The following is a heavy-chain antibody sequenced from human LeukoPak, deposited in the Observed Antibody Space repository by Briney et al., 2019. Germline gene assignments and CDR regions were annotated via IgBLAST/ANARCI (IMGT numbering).Heavy chain of an antibody. V-gene: IGHV3-21*01. CDR3: ARDGNLDV. CDR1: GFTFNTYT. Sequence: GGSLRLSCAASGFTFNTYTMNWVRQAPGKGLEWVSSISSTGTYIYHADSVKGRFTISRDNAKNSLYVQMNSLRAEDTAVYYCARDGNLDVWGQGTTVTVSS. CDR2: ISSTGTYI. J-gene: IGHJ6*02.